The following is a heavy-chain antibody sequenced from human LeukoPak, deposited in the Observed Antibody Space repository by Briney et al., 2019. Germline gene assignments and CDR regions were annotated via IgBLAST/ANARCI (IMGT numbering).Heavy chain of an antibody. J-gene: IGHJ4*02. Sequence: ASVKVSCKASGYTFTGYYMHWVRQAPGQGLEWMGWINPNSGGTNYAQKFQGRVTMTGDTSISTAYMELSGLRSDDTAVYYCHMITFGGVIATSDYWGQGTLVTVSS. D-gene: IGHD3-16*02. CDR3: HMITFGGVIATSDY. CDR2: INPNSGGT. CDR1: GYTFTGYY. V-gene: IGHV1-2*02.